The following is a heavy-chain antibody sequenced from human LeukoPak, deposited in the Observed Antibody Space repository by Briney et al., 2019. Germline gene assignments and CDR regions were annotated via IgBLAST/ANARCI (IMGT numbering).Heavy chain of an antibody. V-gene: IGHV3-23*01. CDR3: AKVRRCSGGSCDRYYFDY. Sequence: GGSLRLSCAASGFTFMSYAMSWVRRAPGKGLEWVSAISGSGGSTYYADSVKGRFTISRDNSKNTLYLQMNSLRAEDTAVYYCAKVRRCSGGSCDRYYFDYWGQGTLVTVSS. J-gene: IGHJ4*02. CDR1: GFTFMSYA. CDR2: ISGSGGST. D-gene: IGHD2-15*01.